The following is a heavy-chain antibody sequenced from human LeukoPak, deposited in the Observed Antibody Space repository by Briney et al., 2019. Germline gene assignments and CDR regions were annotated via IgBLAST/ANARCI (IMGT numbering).Heavy chain of an antibody. CDR3: AAKGNGYSGSYVFAH. CDR2: IFSSGSTI. J-gene: IGHJ4*02. V-gene: IGHV3-48*01. D-gene: IGHD1-26*01. CDR1: GFTFSFYS. Sequence: GGSLRLSCAASGFTFSFYSMHWVRQAPGKGLEWVSYIFSSGSTIYYTDSVKGRFTISRDNAKNSLYLQMNSLRAEDTAVYYCAAKGNGYSGSYVFAHWGQGILVTVSS.